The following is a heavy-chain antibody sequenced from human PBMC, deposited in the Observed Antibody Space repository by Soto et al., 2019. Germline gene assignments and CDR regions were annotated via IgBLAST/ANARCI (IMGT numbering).Heavy chain of an antibody. CDR1: GFTFSSYA. J-gene: IGHJ6*02. D-gene: IGHD3-3*01. CDR3: AKDIGSAGLHYDFWSGYSYGMDV. Sequence: GGSLRLSCAASGFTFSSYAMSWVRQAPGKGLEWVSAISGSSGSTYYADSVKGRFTISRDNSKNTLYLQMNSLRAEDTAVYYCAKDIGSAGLHYDFWSGYSYGMDVWGQGTTVTVSS. V-gene: IGHV3-23*01. CDR2: ISGSSGST.